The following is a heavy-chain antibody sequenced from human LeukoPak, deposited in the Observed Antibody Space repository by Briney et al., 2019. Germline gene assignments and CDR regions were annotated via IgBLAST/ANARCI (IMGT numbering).Heavy chain of an antibody. D-gene: IGHD4-17*01. J-gene: IGHJ4*02. CDR3: ARDRGYGDYVGLDY. CDR2: INHSGST. Sequence: SSETLSLTCAVYGGSFSGYYWSWIRQPPGKGLEWIGEINHSGSTNYNPSLKSRVTISVDTSKNQFSLKLSSVTAADTAVYYCARDRGYGDYVGLDYWGQGTLVTVSS. V-gene: IGHV4-34*01. CDR1: GGSFSGYY.